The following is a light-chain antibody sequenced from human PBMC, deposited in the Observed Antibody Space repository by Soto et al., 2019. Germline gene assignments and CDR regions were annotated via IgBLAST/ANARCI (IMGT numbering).Light chain of an antibody. CDR1: QTISSW. CDR3: QHYNSYSEA. V-gene: IGKV1-5*03. CDR2: KAS. J-gene: IGKJ1*01. Sequence: DILMTQSPSTLSASVGDTVSITVRSSQTISSWLAWYQQKPGKAPKLLIYKASTLKSGVPSRFSGSGSGTEFTLTISSLQPDDFATYYCQHYNSYSEAFGQGTKVDIK.